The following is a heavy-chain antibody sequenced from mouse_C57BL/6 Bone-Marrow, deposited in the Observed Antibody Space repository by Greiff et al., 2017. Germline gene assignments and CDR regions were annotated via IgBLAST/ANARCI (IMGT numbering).Heavy chain of an antibody. CDR1: GYTFTSYG. Sequence: VQLQQSGAELARPGASVKLSCKASGYTFTSYGISWVKQRTGQGLEWIGEIYPRSGNTYYNEKFKGKATLTADKSSSTAYLELRSLTSEDSAVYFCGGSSYGLYAMDYWGQGTSVTVSS. V-gene: IGHV1-81*01. J-gene: IGHJ4*01. D-gene: IGHD1-1*01. CDR2: IYPRSGNT. CDR3: GGSSYGLYAMDY.